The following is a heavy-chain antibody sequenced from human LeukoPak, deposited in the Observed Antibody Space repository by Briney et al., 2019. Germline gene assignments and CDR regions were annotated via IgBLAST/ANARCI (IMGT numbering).Heavy chain of an antibody. CDR2: IYHSGST. V-gene: IGHV4-59*08. Sequence: SETLSLTCTVSGGSISSYYWSWIRQPPGKGLEWIGYIYHSGSTNYNPSLKSRVTISVDTSKNQFSLKLSSVTAADTAVYYCARQDYYGSGNYVYYYGLDVWGKGTTVTVSS. CDR3: ARQDYYGSGNYVYYYGLDV. D-gene: IGHD3-10*01. CDR1: GGSISSYY. J-gene: IGHJ6*04.